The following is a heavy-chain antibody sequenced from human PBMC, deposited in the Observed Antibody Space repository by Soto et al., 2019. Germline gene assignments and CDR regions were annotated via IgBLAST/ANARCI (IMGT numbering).Heavy chain of an antibody. CDR3: ARGGEYYDSSGYYGYFDY. D-gene: IGHD3-22*01. J-gene: IGHJ4*02. Sequence: QVQLQESGPGLVKPSETLSLTCTVSGGSVSSGSYYWSWIRQPPGKGLEWVGYIYYSGSTNYNPSLKSRVTISVDTSKNQFSLKLSSVTAADTAVYYCARGGEYYDSSGYYGYFDYWGQGTLVTVSS. CDR2: IYYSGST. CDR1: GGSVSSGSYY. V-gene: IGHV4-61*01.